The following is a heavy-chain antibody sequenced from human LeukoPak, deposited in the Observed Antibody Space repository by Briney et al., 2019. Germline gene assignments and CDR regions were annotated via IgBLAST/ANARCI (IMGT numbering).Heavy chain of an antibody. CDR3: ARAGLYCSSTSCSRPYYCYYMDV. CDR1: GFTFSSYA. D-gene: IGHD2-2*01. V-gene: IGHV3-30-3*01. CDR2: ISYDGSNK. Sequence: GRSLRLSCAASGFTFSSYAMHWVRQAPGKGLEWVAVISYDGSNKYYADSVKGRFTISRDNSKNTLYLQMNSLRAEDTAVYYCARAGLYCSSTSCSRPYYCYYMDVWGKGTTVTVSS. J-gene: IGHJ6*03.